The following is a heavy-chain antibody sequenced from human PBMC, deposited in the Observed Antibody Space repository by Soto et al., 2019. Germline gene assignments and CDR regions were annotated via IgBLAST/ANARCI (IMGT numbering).Heavy chain of an antibody. CDR1: SGSVSSGSYY. Sequence: SETLSLTCTVSSGSVSSGSYYWSWIRQPPGKGLEWIGYIYYSGSTNYNPSLKSRVTISVDTSKNQFSLKLSSVTAADTAVYYCASGLKYYDILTGYYFYGMDVWGQGTTVTVSS. CDR3: ASGLKYYDILTGYYFYGMDV. V-gene: IGHV4-61*01. D-gene: IGHD3-9*01. CDR2: IYYSGST. J-gene: IGHJ6*02.